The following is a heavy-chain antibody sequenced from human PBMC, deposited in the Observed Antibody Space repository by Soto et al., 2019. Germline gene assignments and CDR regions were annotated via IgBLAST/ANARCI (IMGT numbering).Heavy chain of an antibody. Sequence: QMQLVQSGAEVKKPGSSVKVSCKASGGTLSSFINYPINWVRQAPGQGLEWMGGIVPNVGTVNYAQKFQGRVTITADQSTGTAYMEVRSLRSEGTALYYCARRDTSGFLRYFDNWGQGTLVTVSS. CDR1: GGTLSSFINYP. J-gene: IGHJ4*02. CDR3: ARRDTSGFLRYFDN. V-gene: IGHV1-69*01. CDR2: IVPNVGTV. D-gene: IGHD3-3*01.